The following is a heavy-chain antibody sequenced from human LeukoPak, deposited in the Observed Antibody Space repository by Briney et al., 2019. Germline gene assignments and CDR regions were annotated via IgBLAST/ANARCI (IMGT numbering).Heavy chain of an antibody. CDR1: GFTFSSYW. V-gene: IGHV3-7*03. D-gene: IGHD3-10*01. J-gene: IGHJ6*02. Sequence: GGSLRLSRAASGFTFSSYWMSWVRQAPGKGLEWVANIKQDGSEKYYVDSVKGRFTISRDNAKNSLYLQMNSLRAEDTAVYYCARLYYYGSGSYFWYYYYGMDVWGQGTTVTVSS. CDR3: ARLYYYGSGSYFWYYYYGMDV. CDR2: IKQDGSEK.